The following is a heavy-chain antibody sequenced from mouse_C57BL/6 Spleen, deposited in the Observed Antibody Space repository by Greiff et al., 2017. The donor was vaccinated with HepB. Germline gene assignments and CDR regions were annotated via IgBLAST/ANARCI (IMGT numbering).Heavy chain of an antibody. CDR1: GYTFTSYW. V-gene: IGHV1-64*01. Sequence: QVQLKQSGAELVKPGASVKLSCKASGYTFTSYWMHWVKQRPGQGLEWIGMIHPNSGSTNYNEKFKSKATLTVDKSSSTAYMQLSSLTSEDSAVYYCARRAYDYAMDYWGQGTSVTVSS. CDR3: ARRAYDYAMDY. D-gene: IGHD2-3*01. J-gene: IGHJ4*01. CDR2: IHPNSGST.